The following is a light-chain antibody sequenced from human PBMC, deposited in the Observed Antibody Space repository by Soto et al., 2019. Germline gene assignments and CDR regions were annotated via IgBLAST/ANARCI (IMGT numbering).Light chain of an antibody. CDR2: DAS. CDR3: QEYNSYPVS. V-gene: IGKV1-5*01. CDR1: QSNGTW. Sequence: DIQVTQSPATLSAFVGDRVTISCRARQSNGTWLAWYQQKPGKAPKLLIYDASTLESGVPSRFSGSGSGTEFTLTTSSLQPEDVATYYCQEYNSYPVSFGQGTRLDI. J-gene: IGKJ5*01.